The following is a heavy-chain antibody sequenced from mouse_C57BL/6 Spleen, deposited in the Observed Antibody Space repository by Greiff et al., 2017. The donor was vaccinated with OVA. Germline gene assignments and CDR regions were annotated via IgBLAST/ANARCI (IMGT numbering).Heavy chain of an antibody. J-gene: IGHJ2*01. CDR2: INYDGSST. V-gene: IGHV5-16*01. CDR1: GFTFSDYY. Sequence: EVQRVESAGGLVQPGSSMKLSCTASGFTFSDYYMAWVRQVPEKGLEWVANINYDGSSTYYLDSLKSRFIISRDNAKNILYLQMSSLKSEDTATYYCARDLYYGHFDYWGQGTTLTVSS. CDR3: ARDLYYGHFDY. D-gene: IGHD1-2*01.